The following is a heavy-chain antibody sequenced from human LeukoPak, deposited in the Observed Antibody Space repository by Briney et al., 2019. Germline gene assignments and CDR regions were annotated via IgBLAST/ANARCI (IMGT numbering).Heavy chain of an antibody. CDR2: IYTSGST. V-gene: IGHV4-4*07. CDR3: ARTPPHYYYYYMDV. Sequence: SETLSLTCTVSGGSISSYYWSWIRQPAGKGLEWIGRIYTSGSTNYNPSLKSRVTMSVDTSKNQFSLKLSSVTAADTAVYYCARTPPHYYYYYMDVWGKGTTVTISS. CDR1: GGSISSYY. J-gene: IGHJ6*03.